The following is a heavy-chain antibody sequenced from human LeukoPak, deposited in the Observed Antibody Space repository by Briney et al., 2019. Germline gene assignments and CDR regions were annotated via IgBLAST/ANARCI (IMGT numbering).Heavy chain of an antibody. D-gene: IGHD3-9*01. J-gene: IGHJ6*03. CDR2: VYTSGIT. CDR1: GGFINSYY. Sequence: PSETLSLTCTVSGGFINSYYWSWIRQPAGEGLEWIGRVYTSGITNYNPSLKSRITMSVDTSKNQFSLKLTSVTAADTAVYYCARHNGFDRGYYYYMDVWGKGTTVTVSS. V-gene: IGHV4-4*07. CDR3: ARHNGFDRGYYYYMDV.